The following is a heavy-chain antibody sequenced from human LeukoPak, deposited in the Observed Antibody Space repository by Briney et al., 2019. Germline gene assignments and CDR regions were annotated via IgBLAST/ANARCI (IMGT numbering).Heavy chain of an antibody. J-gene: IGHJ2*01. D-gene: IGHD2-2*01. Sequence: SETLSLTCTVSGGSISSGGYYWSWIRQHPGKGLEYIGYISYSGSTNYNPSLKSRVTISVDTSKNQFSLKLSSVTAADTAVYYCARDLGMGCSSTSCRSRYFDLWGRGTLVTVSS. CDR3: ARDLGMGCSSTSCRSRYFDL. CDR2: ISYSGST. CDR1: GGSISSGGYY. V-gene: IGHV4-61*08.